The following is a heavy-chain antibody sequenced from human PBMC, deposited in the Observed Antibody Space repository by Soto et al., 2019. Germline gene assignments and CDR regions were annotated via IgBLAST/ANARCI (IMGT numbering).Heavy chain of an antibody. J-gene: IGHJ6*02. Sequence: GSLRLSCAASGFTFSSYAMSWVRQAPGKGLEWVSAISGSGGSTYYADSVKGRFTISRDNSKNTLYLQMNSLRAEDTAVYYCANSEEPRIYYYYYGMDVWGQGTTVTVSS. D-gene: IGHD2-15*01. CDR3: ANSEEPRIYYYYYGMDV. CDR1: GFTFSSYA. V-gene: IGHV3-23*01. CDR2: ISGSGGST.